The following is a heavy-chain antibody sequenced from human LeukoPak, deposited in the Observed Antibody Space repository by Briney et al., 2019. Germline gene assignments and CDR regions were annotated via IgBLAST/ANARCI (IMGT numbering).Heavy chain of an antibody. D-gene: IGHD4-17*01. CDR3: AGGEDYGDYNFDY. J-gene: IGHJ4*02. V-gene: IGHV4-30-4*07. CDR2: IYYSGST. CDR1: GGSISSGGYS. Sequence: PSQTLSLTCAVSGGSISSGGYSWSWIRQPLGKGLEWIGYIYYSGSTYYNPSLKSRVTISVDTSKNQFSLKLSSVTAADTAVYYCAGGEDYGDYNFDYWGQGTLVTVSS.